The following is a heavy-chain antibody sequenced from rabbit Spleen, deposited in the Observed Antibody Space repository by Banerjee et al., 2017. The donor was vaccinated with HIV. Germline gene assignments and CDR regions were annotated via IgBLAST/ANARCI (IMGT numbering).Heavy chain of an antibody. CDR3: ARDLAGVIGWNFGW. V-gene: IGHV1S40*01. CDR1: GFSFSSSDY. CDR2: IAGGSSAFT. D-gene: IGHD4-1*01. Sequence: QSLEESGGDLVKPGGTLTLTCTASGFSFSSSDYMCWVRQAPGKGLEWISCIAGGSSAFTYSATWAKGRFTISKTSSTTVTLQMTSLTAADTATYFCARDLAGVIGWNFGWWGPGTLVTVS. J-gene: IGHJ4*01.